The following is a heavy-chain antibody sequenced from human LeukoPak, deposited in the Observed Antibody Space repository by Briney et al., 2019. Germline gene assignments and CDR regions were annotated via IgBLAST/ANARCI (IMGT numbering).Heavy chain of an antibody. V-gene: IGHV3-21*01. J-gene: IGHJ4*02. CDR2: ISSSSSYI. CDR3: ARVAFAYYFDY. CDR1: GFTFSGSA. Sequence: GGSLRLSCAASGFTFSGSAMNWVRQAPGKGLEWVSSISSSSSYIYYADSVKGRFTISRDNAKNSLYLQMNSLRAEDTAVYYCARVAFAYYFDYWGQGTLVTVSS. D-gene: IGHD3-10*01.